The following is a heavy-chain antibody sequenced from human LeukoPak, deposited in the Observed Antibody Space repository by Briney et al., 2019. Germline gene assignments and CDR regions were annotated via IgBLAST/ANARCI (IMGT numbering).Heavy chain of an antibody. V-gene: IGHV3-23*01. D-gene: IGHD6-19*01. Sequence: GGSLRLSCAASGFTFSSYAMNWVRQAPGKGLEWISSISGSGDNTYYADPVKGRFTISRDNSKNTLYLQMNSLRVEDTAIYYCARCSGWAFKNWGQGNLVTVSS. CDR2: ISGSGDNT. CDR1: GFTFSSYA. CDR3: ARCSGWAFKN. J-gene: IGHJ4*02.